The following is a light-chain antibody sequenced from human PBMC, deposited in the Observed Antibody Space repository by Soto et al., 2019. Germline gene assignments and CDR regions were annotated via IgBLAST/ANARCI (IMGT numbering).Light chain of an antibody. V-gene: IGLV2-14*01. J-gene: IGLJ1*01. CDR3: SSYTSSSTLEGYV. CDR1: SSDVGGYNY. Sequence: QSALTQPASVSGSPGQSITISCTGTSSDVGGYNYVSWYQQQPGKAPKLMIYEVSNRPSGVSNRFSGSKSGNTASLTISGLQAEDEADYYCSSYTSSSTLEGYVFGTGTKLTVL. CDR2: EVS.